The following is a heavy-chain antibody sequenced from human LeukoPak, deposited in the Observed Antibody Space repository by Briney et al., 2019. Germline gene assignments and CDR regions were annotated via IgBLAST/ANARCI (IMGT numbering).Heavy chain of an antibody. CDR2: INPSGGSA. J-gene: IGHJ4*02. Sequence: ASVKVSCKASGYTFSNYYMHWVRQAPGQGLEWMGIINPSGGSASYAQKFQGRVTITADKSTSTAYMELSSLRSEDTAVYYCARDTAQGGYFYWGQGTLVTGSS. V-gene: IGHV1-46*01. CDR1: GYTFSNYY. D-gene: IGHD3-22*01. CDR3: ARDTAQGGYFY.